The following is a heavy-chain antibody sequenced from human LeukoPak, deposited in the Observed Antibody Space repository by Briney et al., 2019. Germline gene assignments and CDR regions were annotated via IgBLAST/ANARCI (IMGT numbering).Heavy chain of an antibody. CDR2: ISGSGDST. J-gene: IGHJ6*02. V-gene: IGHV3-23*01. CDR3: ARGVYWNYAYYYYGLDV. Sequence: PGGSLRLSCAASGFTFSSYAMSWVRQAPGKGLEWVSGISGSGDSTNYADSVKGRFTISRDNSKNTLYLHMNSLRVDDTAVYYCARGVYWNYAYYYYGLDVWGHGTTVTVSS. D-gene: IGHD1-7*01. CDR1: GFTFSSYA.